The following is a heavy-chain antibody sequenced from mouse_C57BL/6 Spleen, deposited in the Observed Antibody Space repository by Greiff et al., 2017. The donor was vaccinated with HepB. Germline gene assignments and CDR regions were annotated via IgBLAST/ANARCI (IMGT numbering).Heavy chain of an antibody. Sequence: EVKLQESGPGLAKPSQPLSLTCSVPGYSITSDYWNWIRKCPGNKLEYMGYISYSGSTYYNPSLKSRISITRDTSYNQYYLQLNSGTTEDTATYYYASGEYVNSWFAYWGQGTLVTVSA. CDR2: ISYSGST. V-gene: IGHV3-8*01. CDR3: ASGEYVNSWFAY. D-gene: IGHD5-2*01. CDR1: GYSITSDY. J-gene: IGHJ3*01.